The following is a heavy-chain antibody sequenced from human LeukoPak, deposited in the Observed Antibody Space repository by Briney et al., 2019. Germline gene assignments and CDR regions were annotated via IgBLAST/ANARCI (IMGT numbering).Heavy chain of an antibody. D-gene: IGHD6-13*01. CDR3: ATGPSIAAAGTTDC. CDR2: FDPEDGET. V-gene: IGHV1-24*01. CDR1: GYTLTELS. J-gene: IGHJ4*02. Sequence: ASVKVSCKVSGYTLTELSMHWVRQAPGKGLEWMGGFDPEDGETIYAQKFQGRVTMTEDTSTDTVYMELSSLRSEDTAVYYCATGPSIAAAGTTDCWGQGTLVTVSS.